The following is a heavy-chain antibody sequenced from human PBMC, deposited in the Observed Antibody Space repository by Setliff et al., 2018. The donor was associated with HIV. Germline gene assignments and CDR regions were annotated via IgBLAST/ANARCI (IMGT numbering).Heavy chain of an antibody. CDR3: ARDLSYDYDRSSDTFDY. Sequence: PGGSLRLSCAASGFTFSSYWMSWVRRAPGKGLEWVANIKQDGSEKYYVDSVKGRFTISRDNAKNSLYLQMNSLRAEDTAVYYCARDLSYDYDRSSDTFDYWGQGTLVTVSS. CDR2: IKQDGSEK. CDR1: GFTFSSYW. V-gene: IGHV3-7*01. J-gene: IGHJ4*02. D-gene: IGHD3-22*01.